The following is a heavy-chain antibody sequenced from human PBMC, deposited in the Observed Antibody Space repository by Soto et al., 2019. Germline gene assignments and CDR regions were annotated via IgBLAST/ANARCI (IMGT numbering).Heavy chain of an antibody. J-gene: IGHJ6*02. CDR3: APLSVSLSGPYGIHV. Sequence: SETLSLTCTVSGGPISSSSYYWGWIRQPPGKGLEWIGNIYYRGTTYYNPSLKSRVTISVDTSKNQFSVRLNSVTASDTAVYYCAPLSVSLSGPYGIHVWGQGTTVTVAS. CDR2: IYYRGTT. V-gene: IGHV4-39*01. D-gene: IGHD5-12*01. CDR1: GGPISSSSYY.